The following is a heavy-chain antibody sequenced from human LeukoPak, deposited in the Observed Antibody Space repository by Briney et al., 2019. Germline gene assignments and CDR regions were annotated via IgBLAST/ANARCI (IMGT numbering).Heavy chain of an antibody. CDR2: IYHIGST. J-gene: IGHJ4*02. CDR3: ARAGWIITSGIDY. V-gene: IGHV4-38-2*01. CDR1: GYSISRGYY. D-gene: IGHD3-10*01. Sequence: SETLSLTCGVSGYSISRGYYWAWIRPPPGKGVEWIGTIYHIGSTYYTPSLGSRVTISVDTSKNEFSLNLKSVTAADTAVYYCARAGWIITSGIDYWGQGALATVSS.